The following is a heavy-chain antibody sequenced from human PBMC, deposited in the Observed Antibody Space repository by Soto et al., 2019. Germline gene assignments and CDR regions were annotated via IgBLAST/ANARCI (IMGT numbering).Heavy chain of an antibody. CDR2: IYPGDSDT. J-gene: IGHJ5*02. CDR1: GYSFTSYW. V-gene: IGHV5-51*01. Sequence: GESLKISCKGSGYSFTSYWIGWVRQMPGKGLEWMGIIYPGDSDTRYSPSFQGQVTISADKSISTAYLQWSSLKASDTAMYYCARQQYYYDSSGYPHWFDPWRQGTLVTVSS. D-gene: IGHD3-22*01. CDR3: ARQQYYYDSSGYPHWFDP.